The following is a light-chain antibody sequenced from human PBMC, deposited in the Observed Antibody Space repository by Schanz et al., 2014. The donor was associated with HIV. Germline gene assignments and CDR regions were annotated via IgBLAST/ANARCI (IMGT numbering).Light chain of an antibody. J-gene: IGKJ1*01. CDR3: QQYNNWPRT. CDR2: GAS. CDR1: RSISSN. Sequence: EIVMTQSPATLSVSPGERATLSCRASRSISSNLAWDQQKPGQAPRLLIYGASTRATGTPARFSGSGSGTEFTLTISSLQSEDFALYYCQQYNNWPRTFGQGTKVEIK. V-gene: IGKV3-15*01.